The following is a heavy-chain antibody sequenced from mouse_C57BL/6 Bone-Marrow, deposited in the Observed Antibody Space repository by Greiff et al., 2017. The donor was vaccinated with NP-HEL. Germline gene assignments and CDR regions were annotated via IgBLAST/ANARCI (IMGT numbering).Heavy chain of an antibody. CDR1: GYTFTSYW. CDR2: IHPNSGST. CDR3: ARVATVVRFDY. V-gene: IGHV1-64*01. J-gene: IGHJ2*01. D-gene: IGHD1-1*01. Sequence: QVQLKQPGAELVKPGASVKLSCKASGYTFTSYWMHWVKQRPGQGLEWIGMIHPNSGSTNYNEKFKSKATLTVDKSSSTAYMQLSSLTSEDSAVYYCARVATVVRFDYWGQGTTLTVSS.